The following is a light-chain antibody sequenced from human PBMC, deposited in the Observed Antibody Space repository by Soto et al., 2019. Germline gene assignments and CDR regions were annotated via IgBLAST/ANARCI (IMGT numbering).Light chain of an antibody. Sequence: DVVMTQSPLSLPVTLGQPASISCRSSQSLVYSDGVTYLNWFHQRPGQSPRRLIYKVSDRDSGVPDRFSGSGSGTDFTLKISRVEAEDVGVYYCMQGTHWPYTFGQGTNLEIK. J-gene: IGKJ2*01. CDR3: MQGTHWPYT. CDR2: KVS. CDR1: QSLVYSDGVTY. V-gene: IGKV2-30*01.